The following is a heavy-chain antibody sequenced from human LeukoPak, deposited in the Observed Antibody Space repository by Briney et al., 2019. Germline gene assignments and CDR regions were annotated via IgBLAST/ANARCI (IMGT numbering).Heavy chain of an antibody. D-gene: IGHD4-23*01. CDR2: IIPIFGTA. J-gene: IGHJ6*02. Sequence: SVKVSCKASGGTFSSYAISWVRQAPGQGLEWMGGIIPIFGTANYAQRFQGRVTITADESTSTAYMELSSLRSEDTAVYYCARETLGGRGYYYYGMDVWGQGTTVTVSS. CDR3: ARETLGGRGYYYYGMDV. CDR1: GGTFSSYA. V-gene: IGHV1-69*13.